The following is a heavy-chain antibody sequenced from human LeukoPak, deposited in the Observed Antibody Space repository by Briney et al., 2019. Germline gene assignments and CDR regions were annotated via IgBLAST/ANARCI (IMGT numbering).Heavy chain of an antibody. V-gene: IGHV3-33*01. J-gene: IGHJ4*02. CDR3: ARDPDYYDSSGYGDY. CDR1: GFTFSSYG. D-gene: IGHD3-22*01. Sequence: AGGSLRLSCAASGFTFSSYGMHWVRQAPGKGLEWVAVIWYDGSNKYYADSVKGRFTICRDNSKNTLYLQMNSLRAEDTAVYYCARDPDYYDSSGYGDYWGQGTLVTVSS. CDR2: IWYDGSNK.